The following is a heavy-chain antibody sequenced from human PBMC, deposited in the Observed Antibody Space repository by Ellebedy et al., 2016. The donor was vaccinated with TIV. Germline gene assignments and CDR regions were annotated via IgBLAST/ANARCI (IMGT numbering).Heavy chain of an antibody. J-gene: IGHJ5*02. CDR1: GGSISSSSYY. D-gene: IGHD5-18*01. CDR3: ARDLWIQLWPGGFDP. Sequence: MPSETLSLTCTVSGGSISSSSYYWSWIRQPPGKGLEWIGYIYYSGSTNYNPSLKSRVTISVDTSKNQFSLKLSSVTAADTAVYYCARDLWIQLWPGGFDPWGQGTLVTVSS. V-gene: IGHV4-61*01. CDR2: IYYSGST.